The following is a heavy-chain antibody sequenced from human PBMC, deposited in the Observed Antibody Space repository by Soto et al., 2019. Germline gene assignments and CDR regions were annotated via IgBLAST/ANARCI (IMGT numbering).Heavy chain of an antibody. CDR2: IIPIFGTA. D-gene: IGHD1-7*01. J-gene: IGHJ6*02. CDR3: ARSRNSPYYYGMDF. CDR1: GGTFSSYA. V-gene: IGHV1-69*01. Sequence: QVQLVQYGAAVKKPGSSVKVSCKVSGGTFSSYAISWVRQAHGQGLEWMGGIIPIFGTANYAKKFQGRFTNTAVESTSRAYMELSSLRSEDTAVYDCARSRNSPYYYGMDFWGQGTTLTVSS.